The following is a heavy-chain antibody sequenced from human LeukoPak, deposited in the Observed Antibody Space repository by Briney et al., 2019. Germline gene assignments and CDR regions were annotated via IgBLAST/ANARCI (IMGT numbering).Heavy chain of an antibody. V-gene: IGHV3-15*01. Sequence: KTRGSLRVSCAASGFTFSNAWMSWVCQAPGKGLEWVGRIKSKTDGGTTDYAAPVKGRFTISRDDSKNTLYLQMNSLKTEDTAVYYCTTSLPLWFGELNDYWGQGTLVTVSS. J-gene: IGHJ4*02. CDR1: GFTFSNAW. CDR3: TTSLPLWFGELNDY. CDR2: IKSKTDGGTT. D-gene: IGHD3-10*01.